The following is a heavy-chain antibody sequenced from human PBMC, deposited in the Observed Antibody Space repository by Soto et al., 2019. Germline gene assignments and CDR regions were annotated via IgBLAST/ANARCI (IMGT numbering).Heavy chain of an antibody. CDR1: GGTFSSYA. D-gene: IGHD4-17*01. V-gene: IGHV1-69*13. Sequence: ASVKVSCKASGGTFSSYAISWVRQAPGQGLEWMGGIIPIFGTANYAQKFQGRVTITADESTSTAYMELSSLRSEDTAVYYCARRPYGDPRYYFDYWGQGTLVTVSS. CDR2: IIPIFGTA. CDR3: ARRPYGDPRYYFDY. J-gene: IGHJ4*02.